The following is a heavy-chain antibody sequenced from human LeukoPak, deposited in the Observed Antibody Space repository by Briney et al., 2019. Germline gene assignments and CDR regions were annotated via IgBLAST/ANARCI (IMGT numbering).Heavy chain of an antibody. J-gene: IGHJ4*02. D-gene: IGHD3-10*01. Sequence: SETLSLTCAVYGGSFSGDYWSWVRQPPGKGLEWIAEINRSGSTNYNPSLKSRVTISMDTSKKQFSLRLSSVTAADTALYYCARGVGSTEYDRGQGTLVTVSS. V-gene: IGHV4-34*01. CDR1: GGSFSGDY. CDR3: ARGVGSTEYD. CDR2: INRSGST.